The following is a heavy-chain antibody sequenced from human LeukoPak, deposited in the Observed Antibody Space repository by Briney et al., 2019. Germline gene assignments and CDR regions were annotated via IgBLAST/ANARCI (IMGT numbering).Heavy chain of an antibody. CDR2: INTDGSDT. Sequence: PGGSLRLSCAASGFTFSSYAMSWVRQAPGKGLVWVSRINTDGSDTSYPDSVKGRFTISRDDAKNTLFLEMNSLRAEDTSVYYCVRGMAEAAGVDSWGQGILVTVSS. V-gene: IGHV3-74*01. CDR1: GFTFSSYA. J-gene: IGHJ4*02. CDR3: VRGMAEAAGVDS. D-gene: IGHD6-25*01.